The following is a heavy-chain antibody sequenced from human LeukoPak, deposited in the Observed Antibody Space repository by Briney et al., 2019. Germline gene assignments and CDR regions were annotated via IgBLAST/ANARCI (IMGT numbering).Heavy chain of an antibody. CDR1: GGSISSSSYY. J-gene: IGHJ4*02. CDR3: ASSEKTGYDY. D-gene: IGHD3-9*01. CDR2: IYYSGST. Sequence: PSETLSLTCTVSGGSISSSSYYWGWIRQPPGKGLEWIGNIYYSGSTYYNPSLKSRVTISVDTSKNQFSLKLSSVTAADTAVYYCASSEKTGYDYWGQGTLVTVSS. V-gene: IGHV4-39*07.